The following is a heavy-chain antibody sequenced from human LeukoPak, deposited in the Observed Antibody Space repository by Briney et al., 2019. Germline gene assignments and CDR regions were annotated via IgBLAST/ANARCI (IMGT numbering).Heavy chain of an antibody. CDR1: GGSISSGGYS. V-gene: IGHV4-30-2*01. Sequence: PSQTLSLTCAVSGGSISSGGYSWSWIRQPPGKGLEWIGYIYHSGSTYYNPSLKSRVTISVDRSKNQFSLKLSSVTAAGTAVYYCARARPYDAFDIWGQGTMVTVSS. CDR3: ARARPYDAFDI. CDR2: IYHSGST. J-gene: IGHJ3*02.